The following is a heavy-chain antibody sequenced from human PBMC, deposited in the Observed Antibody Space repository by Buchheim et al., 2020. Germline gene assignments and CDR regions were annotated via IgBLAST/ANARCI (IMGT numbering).Heavy chain of an antibody. CDR1: GFSLSTSGMC. J-gene: IGHJ6*02. Sequence: QVTLRESGPALVKPTQTLTLTCTFSGFSLSTSGMCVSWIRQPPGRALEWLARIDWDDDKYYSTSLKTRLTISKDTSKNQVVLTMTNMDPVDTATYYCARKTGSYSSGWYWGGMDVWGQGTT. D-gene: IGHD6-19*01. CDR3: ARKTGSYSSGWYWGGMDV. CDR2: IDWDDDK. V-gene: IGHV2-70*15.